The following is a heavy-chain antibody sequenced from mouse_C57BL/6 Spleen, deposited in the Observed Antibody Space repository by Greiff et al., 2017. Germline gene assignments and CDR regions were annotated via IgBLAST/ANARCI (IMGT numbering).Heavy chain of an antibody. Sequence: EVKLQESGPGLVKPSQSLSLTCSVTGYSITSGYYWNWIRQFPGNKLEWMGYISYDGSNNYNPSLKNRISITRDTSKNQFFLKLNSVTTEDTATYYCATDSSGYDYFDYWGQGTTLTVSS. CDR2: ISYDGSN. J-gene: IGHJ2*01. V-gene: IGHV3-6*01. CDR1: GYSITSGYY. CDR3: ATDSSGYDYFDY. D-gene: IGHD3-2*02.